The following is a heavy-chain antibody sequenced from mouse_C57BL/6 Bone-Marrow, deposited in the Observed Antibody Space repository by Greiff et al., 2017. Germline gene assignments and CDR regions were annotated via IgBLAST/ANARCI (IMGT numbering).Heavy chain of an antibody. Sequence: VQLQQSGPELVKPGASVKISCKASGYTFTDYYMNWVKQSHGKSLEWIGDINPNNGGTSYNQQFKGKATLTVDKSSSTAYMELRSLTSEDSAVYYCASSDYYGSPLFYAMDYWGQGTSVTVSS. V-gene: IGHV1-26*01. CDR1: GYTFTDYY. D-gene: IGHD1-1*01. CDR2: INPNNGGT. CDR3: ASSDYYGSPLFYAMDY. J-gene: IGHJ4*01.